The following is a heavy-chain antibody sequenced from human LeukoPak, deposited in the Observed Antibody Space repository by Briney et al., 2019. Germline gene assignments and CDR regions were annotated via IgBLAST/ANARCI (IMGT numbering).Heavy chain of an antibody. CDR3: AKDQSSDYVWGSYGGRARFDP. Sequence: VASVKVSCKASGYTFTEYYLHWVRQAPGQGLQWMGCINPNSGGSHFAQTFQGRVTLTRDTSISTAYMEISRLKSDDTAVYYCAKDQSSDYVWGSYGGRARFDPWGQGTLVTVSS. V-gene: IGHV1-2*02. CDR2: INPNSGGS. CDR1: GYTFTEYY. J-gene: IGHJ5*02. D-gene: IGHD3-16*01.